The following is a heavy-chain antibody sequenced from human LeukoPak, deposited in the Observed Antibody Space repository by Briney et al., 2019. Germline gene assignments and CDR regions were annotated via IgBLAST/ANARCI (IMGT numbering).Heavy chain of an antibody. D-gene: IGHD3-10*01. CDR2: IYYSGST. Sequence: SETLSLTCTVSGGSISSYYWSWIRQPPGKGLEWIGYIYYSGSTNYNPSPKSRVTISVDTSKNQFSLKLSSVTAADTAVYYCARSGVILLNWFDPWGQGTLVTVSS. J-gene: IGHJ5*02. CDR3: ARSGVILLNWFDP. V-gene: IGHV4-59*01. CDR1: GGSISSYY.